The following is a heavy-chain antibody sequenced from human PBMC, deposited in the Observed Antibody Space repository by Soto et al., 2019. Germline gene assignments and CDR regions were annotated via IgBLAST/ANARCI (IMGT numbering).Heavy chain of an antibody. V-gene: IGHV2-5*02. J-gene: IGHJ5*02. CDR3: AHSWVGSSWYGDWFDP. CDR1: GFSLSTSGVG. CDR2: IYWDDDK. D-gene: IGHD6-13*01. Sequence: QITLKESGPPLVKPTQTLTLTCTFSGFSLSTSGVGVGWIRQPPGKALEWLALIYWDDDKRYSPSLKSRLTNTKDTSKNQVVLTMTNMDPVDTATYYCAHSWVGSSWYGDWFDPWGQGTLVTVSS.